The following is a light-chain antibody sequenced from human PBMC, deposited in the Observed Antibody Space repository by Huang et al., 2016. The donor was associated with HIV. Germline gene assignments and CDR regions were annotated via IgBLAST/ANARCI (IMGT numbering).Light chain of an antibody. CDR3: QQFGSSPPYS. CDR1: QSVTRNY. V-gene: IGKV3-20*01. J-gene: IGKJ2*03. Sequence: EIVLTQSPDTLSLSPGERATVSCRASQSVTRNYLAWYLQRPGQAPKLRIYGASTRATGIPDRFSGSGSGTDFTLTISRLAPEDFAVYYCQQFGSSPPYSFGQGTKLEIK. CDR2: GAS.